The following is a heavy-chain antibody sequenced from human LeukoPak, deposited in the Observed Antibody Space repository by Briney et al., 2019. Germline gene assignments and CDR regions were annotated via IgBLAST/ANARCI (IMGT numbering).Heavy chain of an antibody. J-gene: IGHJ3*02. CDR2: ISSSSSYI. D-gene: IGHD3-22*01. CDR3: ARVGGSYYYDSSGYYHEGDAFDI. CDR1: GFTLSNYA. Sequence: GGSLRLSRAASGFTLSNYAMHWVRQAPGKGLEWVSSISSSSSYIYYADSVKGRFTISRDNAKNSLYLQMNSLRAEDTAVYYCARVGGSYYYDSSGYYHEGDAFDIWGQGTMVTVSS. V-gene: IGHV3-21*01.